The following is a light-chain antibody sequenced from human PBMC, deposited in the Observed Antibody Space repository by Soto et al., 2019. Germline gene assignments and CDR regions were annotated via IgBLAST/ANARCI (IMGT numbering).Light chain of an antibody. Sequence: QSALTQPASMSGSPGQSITISCTGTSSDVGSYYPVSWFQQHPGKAPKLIIYEVNKRPSGVSHRFSGSKSCNTASLTISGLQAADEAEYYCCSYAGDTTFFVFGTGTKLTVL. V-gene: IGLV2-23*02. CDR1: SSDVGSYYP. CDR2: EVN. J-gene: IGLJ1*01. CDR3: CSYAGDTTFFV.